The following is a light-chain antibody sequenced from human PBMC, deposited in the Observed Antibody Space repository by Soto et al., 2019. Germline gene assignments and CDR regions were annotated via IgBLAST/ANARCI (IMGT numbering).Light chain of an antibody. V-gene: IGKV1-39*01. Sequence: EIQMTQSPSSLSASVGDRVTITCRASQTISRFLNWYQQKPGKAPKLLIYTASSLQSGVRSRFSGSGSGTDFTLSISSLEPEDFATYYCQHSYSTPRTFGQGTKVEIK. CDR3: QHSYSTPRT. CDR2: TAS. CDR1: QTISRF. J-gene: IGKJ1*01.